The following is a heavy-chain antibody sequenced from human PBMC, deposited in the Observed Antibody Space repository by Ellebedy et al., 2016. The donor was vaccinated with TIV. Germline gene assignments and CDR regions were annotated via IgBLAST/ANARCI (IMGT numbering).Heavy chain of an antibody. D-gene: IGHD3-22*01. CDR2: INHSESI. CDR3: ARTSYYDSSGYPLFDY. J-gene: IGHJ4*02. V-gene: IGHV4-34*01. CDR1: GGSLSGFH. Sequence: MPSETLSLTCAVYGGSLSGFHWSWIRQPPGKGLEWLGEINHSESITYNPSLKSRVSISVDTSKNQFSLKLSSVTAADTAVFYCARTSYYDSSGYPLFDYWGQGTLVTVSS.